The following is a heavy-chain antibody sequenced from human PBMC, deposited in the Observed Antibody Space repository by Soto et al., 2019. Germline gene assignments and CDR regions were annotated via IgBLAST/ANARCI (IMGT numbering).Heavy chain of an antibody. D-gene: IGHD4-17*01. CDR3: ASGYGDYEGYAFDI. Sequence: SETLSLTCTVSGGSISSSSYYWGWIRQPPGKGLEWIGSIYYSGSTYYNPSLKSRVTISVDTSKNQFSLKLSSVTAADTAVYYCASGYGDYEGYAFDIWGQGTMVTVSS. CDR1: GGSISSSSYY. V-gene: IGHV4-39*01. J-gene: IGHJ3*02. CDR2: IYYSGST.